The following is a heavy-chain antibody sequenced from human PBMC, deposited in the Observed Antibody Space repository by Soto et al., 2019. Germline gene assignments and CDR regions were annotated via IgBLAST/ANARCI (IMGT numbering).Heavy chain of an antibody. CDR1: GFTFSSYA. CDR2: IRGSGDNT. V-gene: IGHV3-23*01. D-gene: IGHD3-3*01. CDR3: AKDLGTDDFWSAYYTYYYMDV. J-gene: IGHJ6*03. Sequence: EVQLLESGGGLVQPGGSLRLSGAASGFTFSSYALNWVRQAPGKGLEWVSVIRGSGDNTYYADSVKGRFTISRDNSKNTLYLQMNSLRAEDTAVYYCAKDLGTDDFWSAYYTYYYMDVWGKGTTVTVSS.